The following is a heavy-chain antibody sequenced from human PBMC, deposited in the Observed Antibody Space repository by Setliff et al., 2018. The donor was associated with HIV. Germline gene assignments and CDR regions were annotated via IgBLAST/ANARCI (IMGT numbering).Heavy chain of an antibody. J-gene: IGHJ4*02. V-gene: IGHV4-38-2*01. Sequence: PSETLSLTCAVSGYSIRSGYYWGWIRQPPGKGLEWIGSIYHSGSTYYNPSLKSRVSISVDNAKNSLYLQMNSLRAEDMALYYCAKGDHTISSTWSPYFDYWGQGTLVTVSS. CDR3: AKGDHTISSTWSPYFDY. CDR2: IYHSGST. D-gene: IGHD6-13*01. CDR1: GYSIRSGYY.